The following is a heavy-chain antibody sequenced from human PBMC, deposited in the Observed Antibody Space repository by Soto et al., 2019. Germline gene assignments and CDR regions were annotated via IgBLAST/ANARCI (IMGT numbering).Heavy chain of an antibody. CDR2: IHYSGST. CDR3: ARHSYYSNPLRFDP. D-gene: IGHD4-4*01. V-gene: IGHV4-59*08. Sequence: QVQLQESGPGLVQPSETLSLTCTVSGGSITGYYRSWIRQPPGKGPEWIGNIHYSGSTNYKPSLKGRVTISVATAKNQFSLRLSSVTAAETAVYYCARHSYYSNPLRFDPWGQGTLVTVSS. J-gene: IGHJ5*02. CDR1: GGSITGYY.